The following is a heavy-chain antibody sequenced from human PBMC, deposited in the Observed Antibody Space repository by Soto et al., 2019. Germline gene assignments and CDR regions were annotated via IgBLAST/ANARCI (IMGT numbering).Heavy chain of an antibody. CDR1: GFTFSSYW. J-gene: IGHJ6*02. CDR3: ASELFGEGYDFWRGYPLGYYYGMYV. D-gene: IGHD3-3*01. CDR2: INSDGSST. V-gene: IGHV3-74*01. Sequence: EVQLVESGGGLVQPGGSLRLSCAASGFTFSSYWMHWVRQAPGKGLVWVSRINSDGSSTSYADSVKGRFTISRDNAKNTMYLQMTSLRAEDTAVYYCASELFGEGYDFWRGYPLGYYYGMYVWVPETTVTVAS.